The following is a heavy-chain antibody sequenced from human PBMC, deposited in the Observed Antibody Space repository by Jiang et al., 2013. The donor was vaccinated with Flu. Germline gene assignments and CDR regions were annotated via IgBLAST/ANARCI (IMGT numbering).Heavy chain of an antibody. D-gene: IGHD6-19*01. J-gene: IGHJ4*02. CDR3: ARDPIAVAGPTGDYFDY. CDR1: GFTFSSYA. V-gene: IGHV3-30-3*01. CDR2: ISYDGSNK. Sequence: GGGVVQPGRSLRLSCATSGFTFSSYAMHWVRQAPGKGLEWVAVISYDGSNKYYADSVKGRFTISRDNSKNTLYLQMNSLRAEDTAVYYCARDPIAVAGPTGDYFDYWGQGTLVTVSS.